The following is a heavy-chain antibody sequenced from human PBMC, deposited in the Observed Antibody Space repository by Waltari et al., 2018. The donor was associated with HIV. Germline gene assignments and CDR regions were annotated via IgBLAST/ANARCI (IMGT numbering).Heavy chain of an antibody. V-gene: IGHV4-38-2*01. Sequence: QVQLQESGPGLVKPSETLSLTCAVSGYSVSSGYYWGWIRQPPGKGLEWIGSIYHSGSTYYTPPLKSRVTIAIDTSKNQFSLKLNSVTAADTAVYYCGSQIGGFRVVDYWGQGTLVTVSS. J-gene: IGHJ4*02. D-gene: IGHD3-10*01. CDR3: GSQIGGFRVVDY. CDR2: IYHSGST. CDR1: GYSVSSGYY.